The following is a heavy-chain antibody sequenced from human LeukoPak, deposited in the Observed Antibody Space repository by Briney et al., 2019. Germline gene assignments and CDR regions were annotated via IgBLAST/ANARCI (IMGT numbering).Heavy chain of an antibody. D-gene: IGHD1-26*01. V-gene: IGHV1-2*02. Sequence: ASVKVSCKASGYTFTGYYMHWVRQAPGQGLEWMGWINPNSGGTNYAQKLQGRVTMTTDTSTSTAYMELGSLRSDDTAVYYCARWERGRGDAFDIWGQGTMVTVSS. J-gene: IGHJ3*02. CDR2: INPNSGGT. CDR1: GYTFTGYY. CDR3: ARWERGRGDAFDI.